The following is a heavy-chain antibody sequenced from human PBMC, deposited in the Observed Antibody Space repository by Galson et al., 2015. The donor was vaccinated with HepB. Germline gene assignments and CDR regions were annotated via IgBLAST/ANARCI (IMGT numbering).Heavy chain of an antibody. J-gene: IGHJ6*02. CDR2: ISGSGGST. Sequence: SLRLSCAASGFTFSSYAMSWVRQAPGKGLEWVSAISGSGGSTYYADSVKGRFTISRDNSKDTLYLQMNSLRAEDTAVYYCAKDWRREWEQPYYYYGMDVWGQGTTVTVSS. CDR3: AKDWRREWEQPYYYYGMDV. CDR1: GFTFSSYA. V-gene: IGHV3-23*01. D-gene: IGHD1-26*01.